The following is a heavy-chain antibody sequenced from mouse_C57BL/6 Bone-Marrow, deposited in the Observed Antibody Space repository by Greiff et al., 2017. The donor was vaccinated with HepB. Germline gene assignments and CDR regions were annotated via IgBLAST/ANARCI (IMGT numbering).Heavy chain of an antibody. J-gene: IGHJ4*01. Sequence: VQLKQSGPVLVKPGASVKMSCKASGYTFTDYYMNWVKQSHGKSLEWIGVINPYNGGTSYNQKFKGKATLTVDKSSSTAYMELNSLTSEDSAVYYCASPRFDYAMDYWGQGTSVTVSS. CDR1: GYTFTDYY. CDR2: INPYNGGT. CDR3: ASPRFDYAMDY. V-gene: IGHV1-19*01.